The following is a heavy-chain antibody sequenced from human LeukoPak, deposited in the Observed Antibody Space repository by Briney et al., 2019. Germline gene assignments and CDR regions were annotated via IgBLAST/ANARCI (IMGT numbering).Heavy chain of an antibody. J-gene: IGHJ6*04. CDR1: GYSISDYY. CDR3: ARKTGYSLPRDV. V-gene: IGHV4-59*01. Sequence: SETLSLTCTVSGYSISDYYWSWIRQPPGKGLEWIGHIYDSGSTNYNPSPRSRLTISIDKSKNQSCLKLKSGSAADTAVYYCARKTGYSLPRDVWGEGTTVTVSS. CDR2: IYDSGST. D-gene: IGHD5-18*01.